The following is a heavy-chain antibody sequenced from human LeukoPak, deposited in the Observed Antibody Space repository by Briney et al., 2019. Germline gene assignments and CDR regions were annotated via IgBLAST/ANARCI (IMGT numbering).Heavy chain of an antibody. CDR3: ARGTKYSSSWYSALHPTFDY. V-gene: IGHV3-33*01. CDR2: IWYDGSNK. Sequence: GRSLRLSCAASGFTFSSYGMHWVRQAPGKGLEWVAVIWYDGSNKYYADSVKGRFTISRDNSKNTLYLQMNSLRAEDTAVYYCARGTKYSSSWYSALHPTFDYWGQGTLVTVSS. D-gene: IGHD6-13*01. CDR1: GFTFSSYG. J-gene: IGHJ4*02.